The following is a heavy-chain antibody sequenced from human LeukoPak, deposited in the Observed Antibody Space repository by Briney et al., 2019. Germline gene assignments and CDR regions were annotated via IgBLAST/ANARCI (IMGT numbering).Heavy chain of an antibody. V-gene: IGHV1-18*01. D-gene: IGHD3-22*01. CDR3: AKGYYYESSGYRH. CDR1: GYPFSSYG. Sequence: ASVKVSCKASGYPFSSYGITWVRQAPGQGLGWMGWISPHNGNTNYAQKLQGRVTMTTDISTSTVYMGLRSLKFDDTAVYYCAKGYYYESSGYRHWGQGTLVTVSS. CDR2: ISPHNGNT. J-gene: IGHJ4*02.